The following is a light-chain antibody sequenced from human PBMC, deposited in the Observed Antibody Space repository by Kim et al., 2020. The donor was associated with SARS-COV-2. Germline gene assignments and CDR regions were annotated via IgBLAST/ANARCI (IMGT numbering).Light chain of an antibody. CDR1: QSISSW. V-gene: IGKV1-5*03. Sequence: DIQMTQSPSTLSASVGDRVTITCRASQSISSWLAWYQQKPGKAPKLLIYKASSLESGVPSRFSGSGSGTEFTLTISTLQPDDFATYYCQQYNSYPWMFGQGTKVDIK. J-gene: IGKJ1*01. CDR3: QQYNSYPWM. CDR2: KAS.